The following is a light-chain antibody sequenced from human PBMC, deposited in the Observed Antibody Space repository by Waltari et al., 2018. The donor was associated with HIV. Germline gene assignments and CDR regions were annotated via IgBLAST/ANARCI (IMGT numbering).Light chain of an antibody. J-gene: IGLJ3*02. Sequence: QSALTQPASVSGSPGQYITISCTGTSSDVGVYNYVSWYQQHPGKAPKLMIYEVSNRPSRVSNRFSGSKSDNTASVTISGLQAEDEADDYCSSYTTRNTRVFGGGTTLTVL. V-gene: IGLV2-14*01. CDR1: SSDVGVYNY. CDR3: SSYTTRNTRV. CDR2: EVS.